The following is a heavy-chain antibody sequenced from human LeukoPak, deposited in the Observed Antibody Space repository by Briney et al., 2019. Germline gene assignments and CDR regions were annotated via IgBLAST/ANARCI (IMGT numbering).Heavy chain of an antibody. CDR3: ARRRGGYYESDY. CDR2: ISVYNGKT. D-gene: IGHD1-26*01. Sequence: ASVKVSCKASGYSFTSYGISWVRQAPGQGHEWMGWISVYNGKTNYAQNLQGRVTMTTDTSTTTAYMELRSLRSDDTAVYYCARRRGGYYESDYWGQGTLVTVSS. CDR1: GYSFTSYG. V-gene: IGHV1-18*01. J-gene: IGHJ4*02.